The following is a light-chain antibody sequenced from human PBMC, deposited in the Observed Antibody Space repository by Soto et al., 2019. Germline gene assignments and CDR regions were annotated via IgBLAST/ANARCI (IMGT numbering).Light chain of an antibody. CDR1: QSVSST. Sequence: EIVMTQSPATLSVSPGERATLSCRASQSVSSTVAWYQQKPGQAPRLLIYGASTMATGIPARFSGSGSGTEFTLTISRLQSEECAVYYCQQYNNWPPRTFGGGTKVELK. J-gene: IGKJ4*01. V-gene: IGKV3-15*01. CDR3: QQYNNWPPRT. CDR2: GAS.